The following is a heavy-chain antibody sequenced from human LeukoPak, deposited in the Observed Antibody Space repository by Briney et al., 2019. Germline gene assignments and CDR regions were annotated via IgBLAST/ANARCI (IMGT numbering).Heavy chain of an antibody. V-gene: IGHV1-2*02. J-gene: IGHJ2*01. CDR3: ARDKIILNEIDGLDYWYFDL. D-gene: IGHD1-1*01. CDR1: GYTFTGYY. Sequence: GASVKVSCKASGYTFTGYYMHWVRQAPGQGLEWMGWFNPNSGGTNYAQKFQGRVTMTRDTSISTAYMERSRLRSDDTAVYYCARDKIILNEIDGLDYWYFDLWGRGTRVTVSS. CDR2: FNPNSGGT.